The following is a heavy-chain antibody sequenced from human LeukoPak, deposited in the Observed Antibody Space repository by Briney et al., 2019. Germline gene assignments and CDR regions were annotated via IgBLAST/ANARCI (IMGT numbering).Heavy chain of an antibody. V-gene: IGHV1-2*02. D-gene: IGHD2-2*01. CDR1: GYTFTGYY. Sequence: ASVKVSCKASGYTFTGYYMHRVRQAPGQGLEWVGWINPNSGGTNYAQKFQGRVTMTRDTSISTAYMELSRLRSDDTAVYYCAREGTSQLANAFDIWGQGTMVTVSS. J-gene: IGHJ3*02. CDR2: INPNSGGT. CDR3: AREGTSQLANAFDI.